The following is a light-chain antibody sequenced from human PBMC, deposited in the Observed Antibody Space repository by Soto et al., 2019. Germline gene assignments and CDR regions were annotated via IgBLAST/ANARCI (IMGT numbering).Light chain of an antibody. V-gene: IGLV2-14*01. Sequence: QSVLTQPASVSGSPGQSITISCTGTSSDVGGYNYVSWYQQHPGKAPKLMIYEVSYRPSGVSNRFSGSKSGNTASLTISGLQAEDEADYYCSSYTSSSTPEVFGGGTKLTVL. CDR1: SSDVGGYNY. J-gene: IGLJ2*01. CDR3: SSYTSSSTPEV. CDR2: EVS.